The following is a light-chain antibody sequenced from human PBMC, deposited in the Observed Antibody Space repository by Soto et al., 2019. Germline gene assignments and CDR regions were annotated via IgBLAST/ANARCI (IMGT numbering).Light chain of an antibody. V-gene: IGKV3-15*01. CDR2: GIS. Sequence: EIVMTQSPATLSVTPGERATLSCRASQSVRNNLAWYQQKPGQAPRLLISGISTRATGISARFSGSGSGTDFTLTISSLEPEDFAVYYCQQHFNGPITFGQGTRLEI. J-gene: IGKJ5*01. CDR3: QQHFNGPIT. CDR1: QSVRNN.